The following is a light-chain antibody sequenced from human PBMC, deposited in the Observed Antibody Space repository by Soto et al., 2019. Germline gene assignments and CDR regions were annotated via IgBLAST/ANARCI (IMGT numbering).Light chain of an antibody. Sequence: EIVMTQSPATLSVSPGERATLSCRASQSVNRNLAWYQQKFGQAPRLLIYAASTRATGIPARFSGSGSETEFTLTISSLQSEDCAIYYCQQYNNWWTFGQGTKVEI. CDR3: QQYNNWWT. CDR2: AAS. J-gene: IGKJ1*01. V-gene: IGKV3-15*01. CDR1: QSVNRN.